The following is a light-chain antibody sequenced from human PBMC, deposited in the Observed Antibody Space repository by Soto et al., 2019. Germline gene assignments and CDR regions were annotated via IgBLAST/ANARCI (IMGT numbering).Light chain of an antibody. CDR2: GAS. CDR3: QQYNNWWT. CDR1: QSVSSN. Sequence: EIVMTQSPATLSVSPGERATLSCRASQSVSSNLAWYHQKPGQAPRLLIYGASTRATGIPARFSGSGSGTEFTLTIRSLQSEDFAVYYCQQYNNWWTFGQGTKVEIK. J-gene: IGKJ1*01. V-gene: IGKV3-15*01.